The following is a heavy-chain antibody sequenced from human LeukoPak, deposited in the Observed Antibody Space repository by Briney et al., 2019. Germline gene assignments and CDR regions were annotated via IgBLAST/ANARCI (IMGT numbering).Heavy chain of an antibody. CDR1: GGSISSSSYY. D-gene: IGHD4-11*01. V-gene: IGHV4-39*07. J-gene: IGHJ5*02. CDR3: ARESEKYSNYRCFDP. Sequence: SETLSLTCTVSGGSISSSSYYWGWIRQPPGKGLEWIGSIYYSGSTYYNPSLKSRVTISVDTSKNQFSLKLSSVTAADTAVYYCARESEKYSNYRCFDPWGRGTRVTVSS. CDR2: IYYSGST.